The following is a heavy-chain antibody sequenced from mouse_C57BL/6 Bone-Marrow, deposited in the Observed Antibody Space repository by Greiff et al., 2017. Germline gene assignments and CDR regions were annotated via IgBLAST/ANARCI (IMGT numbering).Heavy chain of an antibody. CDR1: GFTFSNYW. J-gene: IGHJ3*01. CDR2: IRLKSDNYAT. CDR3: TEAWFAY. Sequence: DVQLVESGGGLVQPGGSMKLSCVASGFTFSNYWMNWVRQCPEKGLEWVAQIRLKSDNYATHYAESVKGRFTISRADSKSSVYLQMNNLRAEDTGIYYCTEAWFAYWGQGTLVTVSA. V-gene: IGHV6-3*01.